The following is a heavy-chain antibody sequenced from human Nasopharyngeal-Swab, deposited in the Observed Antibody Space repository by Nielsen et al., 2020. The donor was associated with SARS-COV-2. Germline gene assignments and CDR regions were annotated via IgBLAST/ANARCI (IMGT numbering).Heavy chain of an antibody. J-gene: IGHJ6*02. Sequence: GESLKISCAPSGFTFSDYWMHWVRQAPGKGLVWVSRINPAGSTTDYEDSVKGRFTISRDNAKNSLYLQMNSLRAEDTAVYYCARRYCSSTSCYYYYYGMDVWGQGTTVTVSS. CDR2: INPAGSTT. D-gene: IGHD2-2*01. CDR3: ARRYCSSTSCYYYYYGMDV. CDR1: GFTFSDYW. V-gene: IGHV3-74*01.